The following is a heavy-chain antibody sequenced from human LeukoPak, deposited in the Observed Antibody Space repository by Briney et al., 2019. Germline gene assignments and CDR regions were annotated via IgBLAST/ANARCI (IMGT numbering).Heavy chain of an antibody. D-gene: IGHD4-17*01. V-gene: IGHV3-23*01. CDR2: ITASGPTT. CDR1: GFTFSNAW. CDR3: GKDADDYVSYFDY. J-gene: IGHJ4*02. Sequence: GGSLRLSCAASGFTFSNAWMTWVRQAPGKGLEWVSGITASGPTTYYADSVKGRFTFSRDNSKNTLYLQMNSLRAEDTAVYYCGKDADDYVSYFDYWGQGTLVTVSS.